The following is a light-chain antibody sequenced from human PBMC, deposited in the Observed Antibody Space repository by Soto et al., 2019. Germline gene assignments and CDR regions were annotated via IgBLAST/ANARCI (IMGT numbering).Light chain of an antibody. CDR1: SSNIGKNY. J-gene: IGLJ2*01. Sequence: QSVLTQSPSVSAAPGQKVTISCSGNSSNIGKNYVSWYQQFPGTAPKFLIYDNNKRASGIPDRFSGSKSGTSATLGITGLQTGDEADYYCGTWDDSLSAVVFCGGTKVTVL. CDR3: GTWDDSLSAVV. V-gene: IGLV1-51*01. CDR2: DNN.